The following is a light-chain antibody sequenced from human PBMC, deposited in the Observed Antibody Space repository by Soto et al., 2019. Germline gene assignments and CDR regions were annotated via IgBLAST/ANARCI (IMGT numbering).Light chain of an antibody. V-gene: IGKV3D-20*02. Sequence: EIVLTQSPGTLSLSPGERATLSCRASQSVSNNYLAWYQQKPGQAPRLLIYGASNRATGIPDRFSGSGSGTDFTLTISSLEPEDFAVYYCQQRSNWPPITFGGGTKVEIK. CDR2: GAS. CDR1: QSVSNNY. J-gene: IGKJ4*01. CDR3: QQRSNWPPIT.